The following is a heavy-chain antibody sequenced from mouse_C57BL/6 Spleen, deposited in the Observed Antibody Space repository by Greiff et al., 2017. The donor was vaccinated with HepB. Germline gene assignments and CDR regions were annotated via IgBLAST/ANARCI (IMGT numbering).Heavy chain of an antibody. J-gene: IGHJ3*01. CDR3: TTRTAQALWFAY. CDR2: IDPENGDT. D-gene: IGHD3-2*02. V-gene: IGHV14-4*01. CDR1: GFNIKDDY. Sequence: VQLKQSGAELVRPGASVKLSCTASGFNIKDDYMHWVKQRPEQGLEWIGWIDPENGDTEYASKFQGKATITVDTSSNTAYLQLSSLTSEDTAVYYCTTRTAQALWFAYWGQGTLVTVSA.